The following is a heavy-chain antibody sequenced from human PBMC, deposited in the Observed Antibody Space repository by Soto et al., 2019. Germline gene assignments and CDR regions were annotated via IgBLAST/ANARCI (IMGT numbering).Heavy chain of an antibody. J-gene: IGHJ6*02. Sequence: ASVKVSCKASGYTFSNFGLSWVRQAPGQGLEWMGWISGYNGNTNSAERFQGRVTMTTDTSTSTAYMEVRSLTSDDTAVYYCARDTGYGCGWCSSSGMDVWGQGTTVTVSS. CDR3: ARDTGYGCGWCSSSGMDV. CDR2: ISGYNGNT. CDR1: GYTFSNFG. V-gene: IGHV1-18*01. D-gene: IGHD6-19*01.